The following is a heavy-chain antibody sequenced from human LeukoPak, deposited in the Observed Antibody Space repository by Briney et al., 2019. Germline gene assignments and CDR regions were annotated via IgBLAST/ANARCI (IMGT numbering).Heavy chain of an antibody. CDR1: GFTFSNHW. V-gene: IGHV3-74*01. J-gene: IGHJ4*02. Sequence: GGSLRLSCAASGFTFSNHWMHWVRQAPGKGLMWVSRINRGGSRTDYADSVKGRFTITRDDAKNTLYLQLNSLRAEDTAVYFCARGGSDTAMAHDYWGQGTLVTVSS. CDR3: ARGGSDTAMAHDY. D-gene: IGHD5-18*01. CDR2: INRGGSRT.